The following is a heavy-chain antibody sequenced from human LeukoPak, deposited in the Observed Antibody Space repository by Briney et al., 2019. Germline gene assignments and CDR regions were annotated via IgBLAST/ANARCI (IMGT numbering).Heavy chain of an antibody. D-gene: IGHD3-10*01. CDR3: VKPLLFIRGLGDN. CDR2: IKQDESEI. CDR1: GFIFSDYW. Sequence: GGSLRLSCAASGFIFSDYWMSWVRQAPGKGLEWVANIKQDESEIFYVESVKGRFTISRDNAKNSLYLEMGSLSAEDTAVYYCVKPLLFIRGLGDNWGQGTLVTVSS. V-gene: IGHV3-7*01. J-gene: IGHJ4*02.